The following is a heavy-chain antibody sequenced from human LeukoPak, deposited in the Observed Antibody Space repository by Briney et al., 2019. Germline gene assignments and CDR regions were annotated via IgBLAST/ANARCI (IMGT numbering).Heavy chain of an antibody. CDR2: ISGSGGST. CDR1: GFTFSSYA. J-gene: IGHJ4*02. V-gene: IGHV3-23*01. CDR3: AKSGAHFDILTGYYVGDHIFDY. Sequence: GGSLRLSCAASGFTFSSYAMSWVRQAPGKGLEWVSAISGSGGSTYYADSVKGRFTISRDNSKNTLYLQMNSLRAEDTAVYYCAKSGAHFDILTGYYVGDHIFDYWGQGTLVTVSS. D-gene: IGHD3-9*01.